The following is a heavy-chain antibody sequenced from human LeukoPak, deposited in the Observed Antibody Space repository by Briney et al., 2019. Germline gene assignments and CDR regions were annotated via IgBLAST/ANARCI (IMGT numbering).Heavy chain of an antibody. CDR1: GYTFTSYG. J-gene: IGHJ4*02. D-gene: IGHD3-10*01. CDR3: ARAPTYGSGSAY. CDR2: ISAYNGNT. V-gene: IGHV1-18*01. Sequence: ASVKVSCKASGYTFTSYGFNWVRQAPGQGLEWMAWISAYNGNTLYAQKFQGRVTVTTDTDTSTAFLEMRNLRFDDTAVCYCARAPTYGSGSAYWGQGTLVTVSS.